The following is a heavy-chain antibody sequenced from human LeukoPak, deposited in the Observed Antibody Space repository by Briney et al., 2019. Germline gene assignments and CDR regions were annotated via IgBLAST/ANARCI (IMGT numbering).Heavy chain of an antibody. D-gene: IGHD6-19*01. CDR3: AKGQSSGWGYFDY. CDR2: ISGSGGST. J-gene: IGHJ4*02. Sequence: GGSLRLSCAASGFTFSSYAMSWVRQAPGKGLEWVSAISGSGGSTYYADSVKGRFTISRDNSKNTLYLQMNSLRAEDTAVYYCAKGQSSGWGYFDYWGRVTLVTVSS. V-gene: IGHV3-23*01. CDR1: GFTFSSYA.